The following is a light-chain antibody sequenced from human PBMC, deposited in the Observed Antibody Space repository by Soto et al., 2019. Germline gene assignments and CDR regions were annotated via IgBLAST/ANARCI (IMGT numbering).Light chain of an antibody. Sequence: EIVMTPSPATLSVSPGERATLSCRASQSVSSNLAWYQQKPGQAPRLLIYGASTRATGIPARFSGSGSGTEFTLTISSLQSEEFAVYYCQQYNNWPWTFGQGTKVDIK. CDR3: QQYNNWPWT. CDR1: QSVSSN. V-gene: IGKV3-15*01. CDR2: GAS. J-gene: IGKJ1*01.